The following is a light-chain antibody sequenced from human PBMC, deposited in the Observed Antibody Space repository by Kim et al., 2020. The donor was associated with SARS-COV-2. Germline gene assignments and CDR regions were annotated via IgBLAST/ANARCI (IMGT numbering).Light chain of an antibody. CDR1: SGSIDDNY. Sequence: GKTMTPSCPRSSGSIDDNYVQWYQQRPGGVPIIVIYEDDQRPSGVSDRFSGSIDNSSNSASLTISGLKTEDEADYYCQSYNRSNVVFGGGTQLTVL. J-gene: IGLJ2*01. CDR2: EDD. V-gene: IGLV6-57*03. CDR3: QSYNRSNVV.